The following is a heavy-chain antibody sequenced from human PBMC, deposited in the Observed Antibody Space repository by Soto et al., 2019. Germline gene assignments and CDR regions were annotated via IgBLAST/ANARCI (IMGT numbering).Heavy chain of an antibody. CDR3: ARSVIRVIMVYDFDY. CDR2: IFYRGSS. Sequence: SETLSLTCTVSGGSISSSSYYWGWIRQPPGKGLEWIGSIFYRGSSSSTPSFKSRFTISVDTSKNQFSLKLSSVPAADTVLYYCARSVIRVIMVYDFDYWGQGTLVTVPQ. CDR1: GGSISSSSYY. V-gene: IGHV4-39*01. D-gene: IGHD2-8*01. J-gene: IGHJ4*02.